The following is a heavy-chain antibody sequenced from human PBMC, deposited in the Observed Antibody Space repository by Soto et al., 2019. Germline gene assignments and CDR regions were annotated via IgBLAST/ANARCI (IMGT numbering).Heavy chain of an antibody. CDR1: GDTFNDYY. CDR3: ARESGGATATLDYYYFYMDV. Sequence: QVQLVQSGAEVKRPGTSVTVSCRSSGDTFNDYYIHWVRQAPGQGLEWMGWINPNGGVTKYAQKFQGWVSMTRDTSIRTVYMQLSRLRSDDTAVYYCARESGGATATLDYYYFYMDVCGTGTTVTVSS. D-gene: IGHD5-12*01. CDR2: INPNGGVT. V-gene: IGHV1-2*04. J-gene: IGHJ6*03.